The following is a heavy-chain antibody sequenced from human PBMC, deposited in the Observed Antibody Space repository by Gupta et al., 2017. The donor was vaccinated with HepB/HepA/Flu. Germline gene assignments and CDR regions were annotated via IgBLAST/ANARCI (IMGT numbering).Heavy chain of an antibody. Sequence: EVQLVESGGGLVQPGGSLRLSCAASGFTFRSYSMNWVRQAPGKGLEWVSYISSSSSTIYYADSVKGRFTISRDNAKNSLYLQMNSLRDEDTAVYYCAREDGDYYYWYFDLWGRGTLVTVSS. V-gene: IGHV3-48*02. CDR1: GFTFRSYS. CDR2: ISSSSSTI. CDR3: AREDGDYYYWYFDL. J-gene: IGHJ2*01. D-gene: IGHD4-17*01.